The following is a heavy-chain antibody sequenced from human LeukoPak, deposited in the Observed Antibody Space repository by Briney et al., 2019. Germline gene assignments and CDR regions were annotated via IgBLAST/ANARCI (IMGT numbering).Heavy chain of an antibody. CDR2: VSGRDTST. J-gene: IGHJ4*02. D-gene: IGHD3-9*01. CDR1: GFTFSNYA. Sequence: PGASLRLSCAASGFTFSNYAMSWVRQAPGKGLEWVSAVSGRDTSTYYTDSVKGRFTISRDNFKNTLYLQMNSLSAEDTAIYYCAKWGDYDVLTGYYDSDYWGQGTLVTVSS. V-gene: IGHV3-23*01. CDR3: AKWGDYDVLTGYYDSDY.